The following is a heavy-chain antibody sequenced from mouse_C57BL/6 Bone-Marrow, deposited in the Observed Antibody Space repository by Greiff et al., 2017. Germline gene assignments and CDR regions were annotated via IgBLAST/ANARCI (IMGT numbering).Heavy chain of an antibody. Sequence: QVQLQQPGAELVKPGASVKMSCKASGYTFTSYWITWVKQRPGQGLEWIGDIYPGSGSTNYNEKFKSKATLTVDTSSSTAYMQLSSLTSEDSAVYYCARSPGISYYGSSWYFDVWGTGTTVTGSS. V-gene: IGHV1-55*01. CDR2: IYPGSGST. D-gene: IGHD1-1*01. CDR3: ARSPGISYYGSSWYFDV. J-gene: IGHJ1*03. CDR1: GYTFTSYW.